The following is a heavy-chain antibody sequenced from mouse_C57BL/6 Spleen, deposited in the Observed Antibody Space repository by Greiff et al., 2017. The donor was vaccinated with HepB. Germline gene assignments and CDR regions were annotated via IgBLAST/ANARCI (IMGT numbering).Heavy chain of an antibody. Sequence: EVNVVESGGGLVKPGGSLKLSCAASGFTFSDYGMHWVRQAPEKGLEWVAYISSGSSTIYYADTVKGRFTISRDNAKNTLFLQMTSLRSEDTAMSYCARESDGYYLAWFAYWGQGTLVTVSA. V-gene: IGHV5-17*01. J-gene: IGHJ3*01. CDR1: GFTFSDYG. D-gene: IGHD2-3*01. CDR2: ISSGSSTI. CDR3: ARESDGYYLAWFAY.